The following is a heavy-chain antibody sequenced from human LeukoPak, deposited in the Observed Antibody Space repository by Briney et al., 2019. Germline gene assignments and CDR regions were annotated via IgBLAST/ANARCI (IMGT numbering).Heavy chain of an antibody. CDR1: GGTFSSYA. Sequence: ASVKVSCKASGGTFSSYAISWVRQAPGQGLEWMGWINTNTGNPTYAQGFTGRFVFSLDTSVSTAYLQISSLKAEDTAVYYCARDMGSNHWSFDYWGQGTLVTVSS. D-gene: IGHD2-15*01. CDR2: INTNTGNP. V-gene: IGHV7-4-1*02. CDR3: ARDMGSNHWSFDY. J-gene: IGHJ4*02.